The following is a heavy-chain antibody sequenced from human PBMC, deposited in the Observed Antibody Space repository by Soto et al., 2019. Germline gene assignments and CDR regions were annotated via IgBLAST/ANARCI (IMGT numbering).Heavy chain of an antibody. Sequence: GSAVQVSCKASGGTFSSYAISWVRQAPGQGLEWMGGIIPIFGTANYAQKFQGRVTITADEYTSTAYMELSSLRSEDTAVYYCARTVLAGGYAPTYYYYVMDGWGQGTTVTLSS. J-gene: IGHJ6*02. CDR3: ARTVLAGGYAPTYYYYVMDG. D-gene: IGHD6-19*01. CDR2: IIPIFGTA. V-gene: IGHV1-69*13. CDR1: GGTFSSYA.